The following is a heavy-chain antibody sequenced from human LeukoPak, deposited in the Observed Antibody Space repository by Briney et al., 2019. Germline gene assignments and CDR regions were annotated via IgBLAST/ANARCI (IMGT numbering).Heavy chain of an antibody. CDR3: ARGRVGSGIYDYFDY. V-gene: IGHV3-21*01. J-gene: IGHJ4*02. Sequence: GGSLRLSCADSGVTFRSYSMNWVRQAPGKGLEWVSSISSTSTYIYYTDSVKGRFTISRDNAKNSLYLQMNSLRAEDTAVYYCARGRVGSGIYDYFDYWGQGTLVTVSS. CDR2: ISSTSTYI. D-gene: IGHD3-10*01. CDR1: GVTFRSYS.